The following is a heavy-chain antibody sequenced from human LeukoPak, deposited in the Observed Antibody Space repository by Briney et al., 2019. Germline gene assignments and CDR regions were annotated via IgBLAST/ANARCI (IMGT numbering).Heavy chain of an antibody. J-gene: IGHJ5*02. D-gene: IGHD2-2*01. CDR1: GYTFTGYY. Sequence: ASGKVSCKASGYTFTGYYMHWVRQAPGQGLEWMGWINPNSGGTNYAQKFQGRVTMTRDTSISTAYMELSRLGSDDTAVYYCARDRVPGYCSSTSCSNWFDPWGQGTLVTVSS. CDR2: INPNSGGT. V-gene: IGHV1-2*02. CDR3: ARDRVPGYCSSTSCSNWFDP.